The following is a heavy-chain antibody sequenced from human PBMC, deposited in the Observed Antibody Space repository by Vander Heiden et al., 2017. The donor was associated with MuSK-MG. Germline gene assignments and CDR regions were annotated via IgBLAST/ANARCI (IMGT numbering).Heavy chain of an antibody. J-gene: IGHJ6*03. V-gene: IGHV3-48*01. Sequence: EVQRVESGGGLVQPGGYLSHSCAASEFTIRNSAMNWVRQATGQGLEWVSYISSSSSTIYYADSVKGRFTISRDNAKNSLYLQMNSLRAEDTAVYYCAREGYMVRGRVEYFYYMDVWGKGTTVTVSS. CDR2: ISSSSSTI. CDR1: EFTIRNSA. D-gene: IGHD3-10*01. CDR3: AREGYMVRGRVEYFYYMDV.